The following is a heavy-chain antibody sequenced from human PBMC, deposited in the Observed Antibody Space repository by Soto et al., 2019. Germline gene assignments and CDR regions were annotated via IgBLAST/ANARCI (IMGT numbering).Heavy chain of an antibody. Sequence: RESPKISCKGSGYSFTSYWIGWVRQMPGKGLEWMGIIYPGDSDTRYSPSFQGQVTISADKSISTAYLQWSSLKASDTAMYYCARSNNRNWFDPWGQGTLVTVSS. CDR1: GYSFTSYW. CDR3: ARSNNRNWFDP. D-gene: IGHD1-20*01. J-gene: IGHJ5*02. V-gene: IGHV5-51*01. CDR2: IYPGDSDT.